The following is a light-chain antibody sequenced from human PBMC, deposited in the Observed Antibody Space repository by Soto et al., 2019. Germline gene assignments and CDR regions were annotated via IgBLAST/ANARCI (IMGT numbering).Light chain of an antibody. J-gene: IGLJ1*01. V-gene: IGLV2-14*01. CDR1: ENDIGFANY. CDR3: SSYTSSSTLGV. Sequence: QSALTQPPSASGSPGQSVTITCSGTENDIGFANYVSWYQQHPGKAPKLMIYEVSNRPSGVSNRFSGSKSGNTASLTISGLQAEDEADYYCSSYTSSSTLGVFGTGTKLTVL. CDR2: EVS.